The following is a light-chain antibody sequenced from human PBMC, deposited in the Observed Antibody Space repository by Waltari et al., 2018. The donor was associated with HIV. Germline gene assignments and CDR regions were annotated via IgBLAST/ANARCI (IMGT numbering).Light chain of an antibody. CDR1: SGFSVGDSW. J-gene: IGLJ2*01. CDR2: YHSNSNK. Sequence: QPLLTQPSSHSASSGASVRLTSMLSSGFSVGDSWIMWYQQKPRNPLRFPLYYHSNSNKSQCSGVPSGLSGSNDASSNAGILLISGLQPEDEADYYCGTWQSDSKTHVVFGGGTKLTVL. V-gene: IGLV5-52*01. CDR3: GTWQSDSKTHVV.